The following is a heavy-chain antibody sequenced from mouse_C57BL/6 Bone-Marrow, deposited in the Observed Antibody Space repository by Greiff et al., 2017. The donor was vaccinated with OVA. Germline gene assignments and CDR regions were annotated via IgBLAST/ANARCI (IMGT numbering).Heavy chain of an antibody. D-gene: IGHD1-1*01. CDR1: GFTFSDYY. J-gene: IGHJ4*01. CDR3: ARRTTVVGGYAMDY. Sequence: EVKLVESGGGLVQPGGSLKLSCAASGFTFSDYYMYWVRQTPEKRLEWVAYISNGGGSTYYPDTVKGRFTISRDNAKNTLYLQMSRLKSEDTAMYYCARRTTVVGGYAMDYWGQGTSVTVSS. CDR2: ISNGGGST. V-gene: IGHV5-12*01.